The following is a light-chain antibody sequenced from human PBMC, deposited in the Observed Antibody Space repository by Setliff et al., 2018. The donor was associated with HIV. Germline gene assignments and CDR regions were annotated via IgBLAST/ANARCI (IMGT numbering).Light chain of an antibody. CDR1: RSDVGGYDY. J-gene: IGLJ1*01. CDR3: TSYTTGSSPYV. CDR2: NVN. Sequence: QSALTQPASVSGSPGQSITISCTGTRSDVGGYDYVSWYQHHPGKAPKLIIYNVNKRPSGVSNRLSGSKSGNTASLTISGLQAEDEADYYCTSYTTGSSPYVFGTGTKVTVL. V-gene: IGLV2-14*03.